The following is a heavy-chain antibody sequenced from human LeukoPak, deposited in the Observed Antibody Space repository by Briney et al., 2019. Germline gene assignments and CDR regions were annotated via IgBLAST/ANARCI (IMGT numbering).Heavy chain of an antibody. CDR1: GYTLTELS. CDR2: FDPEDGET. Sequence: GASVRVSCKVSGYTLTELSMHWVRQAPGKGLEWMGGFDPEDGETIYAQKFQGRVTMTGDTSTDTAYMELSSLRSEDTAVYYCATSQAALGASDAFDIWGQGTMVTVSS. D-gene: IGHD2-15*01. V-gene: IGHV1-24*01. J-gene: IGHJ3*02. CDR3: ATSQAALGASDAFDI.